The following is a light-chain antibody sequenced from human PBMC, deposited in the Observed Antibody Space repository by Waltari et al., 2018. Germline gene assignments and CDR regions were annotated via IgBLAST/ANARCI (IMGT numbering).Light chain of an antibody. CDR3: QQYDNLPYT. CDR1: QDISNY. J-gene: IGKJ2*01. V-gene: IGKV1-33*01. Sequence: DIQMTQSPSSLSASVGDRVTITGQASQDISNYLNWYQQKPWKTPHLLIYDASNLETGVPSRFSGSGSGTDFTFTISSLQPEDIATYYCQQYDNLPYTFGQGTKLEIK. CDR2: DAS.